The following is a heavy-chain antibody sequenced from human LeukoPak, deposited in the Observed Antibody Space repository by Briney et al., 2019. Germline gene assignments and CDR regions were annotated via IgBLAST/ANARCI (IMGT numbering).Heavy chain of an antibody. D-gene: IGHD3-22*01. J-gene: IGHJ4*02. V-gene: IGHV1-46*01. Sequence: GASVKVSCKASGYTFTSYYMHWVRQAPGQGLEWMGIINPSGGSTSYAQKFQGRVTMTRDMSTSTVYMELSSLRSEDTAVYYCARDRDSSGYYYYFDYWGQGTLVTVSS. CDR2: INPSGGST. CDR3: ARDRDSSGYYYYFDY. CDR1: GYTFTSYY.